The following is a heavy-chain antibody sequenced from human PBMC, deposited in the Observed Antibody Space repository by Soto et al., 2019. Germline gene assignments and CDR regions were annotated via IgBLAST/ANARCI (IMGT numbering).Heavy chain of an antibody. CDR1: GFTFSNAW. V-gene: IGHV3-15*01. J-gene: IGHJ1*01. CDR3: TTAGQVVRAKYFQH. CDR2: IKSKTDGGTT. D-gene: IGHD3-10*01. Sequence: EVQLVESGGGLVKPGGSLRLSCAASGFTFSNAWMSWVRQAPGKGLEWVGRIKSKTDGGTTDYAAPVKGRFTISRDDSKNTLYLQMNSLKTEDTAVYYCTTAGQVVRAKYFQHWGQGTLVNVSS.